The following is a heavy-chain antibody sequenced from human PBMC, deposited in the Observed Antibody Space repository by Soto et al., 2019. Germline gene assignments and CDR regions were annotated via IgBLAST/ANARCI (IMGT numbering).Heavy chain of an antibody. CDR1: GYIFTDYY. CDR2: INPNSGGT. CDR3: ARIIRYSSPLGLWLDP. Sequence: ASVKVSCKASGYIFTDYYIHWVRQAPGQGLEWMGWINPNSGGTNYAQKFQGRVTMTRDTPISTAYMELNRLTSDDTAVFYCARIIRYSSPLGLWLDPWGQGTLVTVSS. D-gene: IGHD6-19*01. J-gene: IGHJ5*02. V-gene: IGHV1-2*02.